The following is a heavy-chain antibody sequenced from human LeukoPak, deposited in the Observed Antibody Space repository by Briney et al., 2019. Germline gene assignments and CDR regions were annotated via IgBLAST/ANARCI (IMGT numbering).Heavy chain of an antibody. V-gene: IGHV3-53*01. CDR3: ARAPENYYYYYMDV. D-gene: IGHD1-14*01. J-gene: IGHJ6*03. CDR2: IYSGGST. CDR1: GFTVSSNY. Sequence: PGGSLRLSCAASGFTVSSNYMSWVRQAPGKGLEWVSVIYSGGSTYYADSVEGRFTISRDNSKNTLYLQMNSLRAEDTAVYYCARAPENYYYYYMDVWGKGTTVTVSS.